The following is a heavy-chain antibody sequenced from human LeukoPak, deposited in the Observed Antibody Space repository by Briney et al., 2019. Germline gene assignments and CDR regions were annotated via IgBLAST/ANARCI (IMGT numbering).Heavy chain of an antibody. CDR3: AKRQLRGSLDY. CDR2: ISYDGSNK. Sequence: GGTLRLSCAASGFTFSSYAMHWVRQAPGKGLEWVAVISYDGSNKYYADSVKGRFTISRDNSKNTLHLQMNSLRAEDTAVYYCAKRQLRGSLDYWGQGTLVTVSS. J-gene: IGHJ4*02. D-gene: IGHD6-13*01. CDR1: GFTFSSYA. V-gene: IGHV3-30-3*02.